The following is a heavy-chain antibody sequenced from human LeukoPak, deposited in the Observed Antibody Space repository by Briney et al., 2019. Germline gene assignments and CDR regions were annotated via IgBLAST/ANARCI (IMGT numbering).Heavy chain of an antibody. CDR3: ARVRLRYFDWGTD. Sequence: PSETLSLTCAVYGGSFSGHYWSWIRQPPGKGLEWIGEINHSGSTNYNPSLKSRVTISVDTSKNQFSLKLSSVTAADTAVYYCARVRLRYFDWGTDWGQGTLVTVSS. J-gene: IGHJ4*02. CDR1: GGSFSGHY. D-gene: IGHD3-9*01. CDR2: INHSGST. V-gene: IGHV4-34*01.